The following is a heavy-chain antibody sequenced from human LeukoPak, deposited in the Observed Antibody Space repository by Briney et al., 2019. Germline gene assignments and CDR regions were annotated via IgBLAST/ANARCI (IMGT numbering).Heavy chain of an antibody. D-gene: IGHD6-25*01. CDR1: GFTFSSFA. CDR3: AKVSRGIVAAMDV. CDR2: ISGSGGAT. V-gene: IGHV3-23*01. J-gene: IGHJ6*03. Sequence: GGSLRLSCVASGFTFSSFAMSWVRQAPGKGLEWVSAISGSGGATYYADSVKGRFTISRDNSKNTLYLQMNSLRAEDTAVYYCAKVSRGIVAAMDVWGKGTTVTVSS.